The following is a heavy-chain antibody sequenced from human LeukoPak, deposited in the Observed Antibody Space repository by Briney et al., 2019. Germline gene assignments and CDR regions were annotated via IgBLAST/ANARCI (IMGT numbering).Heavy chain of an antibody. D-gene: IGHD3-10*01. Sequence: PGGSLRLSCAASGFTFGNYWMHWVRQVPGKGLVWVSRIKGDGGSPTYADSVKGRFTISRDNAKHTLYLQMNSLRAEDTAVYYCARKPDYYGADYWGQGTLVTVSS. CDR1: GFTFGNYW. J-gene: IGHJ4*02. CDR2: IKGDGGSP. V-gene: IGHV3-74*01. CDR3: ARKPDYYGADY.